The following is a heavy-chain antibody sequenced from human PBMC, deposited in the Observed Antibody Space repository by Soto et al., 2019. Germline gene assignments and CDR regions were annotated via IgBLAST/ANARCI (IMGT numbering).Heavy chain of an antibody. CDR2: IYYTGST. CDR3: AGRRAGDYYFDY. CDR1: GGSVRISSYY. D-gene: IGHD1-26*01. Sequence: ETLSLTCNVSGGSVRISSYYLGLTRQPLGKGLECIGTIYYTGSTSYRPSLKRRVTISVDTAKTQFSLNLSSVTAKDTAVYYCAGRRAGDYYFDYWGQGTLVTVS. V-gene: IGHV4-39*01. J-gene: IGHJ4*02.